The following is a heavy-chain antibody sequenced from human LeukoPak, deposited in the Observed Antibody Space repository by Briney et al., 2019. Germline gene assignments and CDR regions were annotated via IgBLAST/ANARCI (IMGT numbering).Heavy chain of an antibody. J-gene: IGHJ4*02. CDR1: GSITSYY. CDR2: VYYPGNT. Sequence: PSGTLSLTCTVSGSITSYYWSWLRLPPGKGLQWIGYVYYPGNTNYNPSLKSRVTMSVDMSKNHVSLRLTSVTAADTAVYFCARAPRDAYNPLDFWGQGTLVTVSS. V-gene: IGHV4-59*01. D-gene: IGHD5-24*01. CDR3: ARAPRDAYNPLDF.